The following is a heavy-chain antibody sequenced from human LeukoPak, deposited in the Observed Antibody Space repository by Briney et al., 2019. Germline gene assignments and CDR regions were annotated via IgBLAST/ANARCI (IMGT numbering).Heavy chain of an antibody. D-gene: IGHD6-13*01. J-gene: IGHJ6*03. CDR1: GRSFSGYY. V-gene: IGHV4-34*01. CDR2: INHSGSN. CDR3: ARGSIASAGTRWFYDYYRDV. Sequence: AETLSLTCAVYGRSFSGYYWSWIRQPPGKGLEWIGEINHSGSNNYNPSLKSRVTISVDTSKNQFSLKLSSLTAADKAVYYCARGSIASAGTRWFYDYYRDVWGKGPTHSVS.